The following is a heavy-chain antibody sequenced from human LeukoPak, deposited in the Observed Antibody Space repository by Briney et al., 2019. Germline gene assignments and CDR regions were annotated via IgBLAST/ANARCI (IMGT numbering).Heavy chain of an antibody. J-gene: IGHJ4*02. CDR1: GFTFSNYV. CDR2: IRSSGSST. Sequence: GGSLRLSCAASGFTFSNYVMSWVRQAPGKGLEWVSSIRSSGSSTSYADSVKGRFTISRDNSQNTVYLQMNSLGAEDTAVYYCAREGYPYYDFWSGYYIYWGQGTLVTVSS. V-gene: IGHV3-23*01. D-gene: IGHD3-3*01. CDR3: AREGYPYYDFWSGYYIY.